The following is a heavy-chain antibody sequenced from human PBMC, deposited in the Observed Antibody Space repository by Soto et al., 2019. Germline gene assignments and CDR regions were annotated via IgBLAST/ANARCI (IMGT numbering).Heavy chain of an antibody. D-gene: IGHD1-26*01. J-gene: IGHJ4*02. CDR1: GYTFTGYY. Sequence: GASVKVSCKASGYTFTGYYMHWVRQAPGQGLEWMGWINPNSGGTNYAQKFQGRVTITADESTSTAYVELSSLRSEDTAVYYCARASRYGGPPLAFDYWGQGTLVTVSS. CDR3: ARASRYGGPPLAFDY. CDR2: INPNSGGT. V-gene: IGHV1-2*02.